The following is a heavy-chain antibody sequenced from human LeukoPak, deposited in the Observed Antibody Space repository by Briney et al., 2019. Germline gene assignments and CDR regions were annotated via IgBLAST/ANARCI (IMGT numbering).Heavy chain of an antibody. J-gene: IGHJ3*02. CDR2: INHSGST. CDR3: ASTAWGVRGAFDI. CDR1: GGSFSGYY. V-gene: IGHV4-34*01. Sequence: PSETLSLTCAVYGGSFSGYYWSWIRQPPGKGLEWIGEINHSGSTNYNPSLKSRVTISVDTSKNQFSLKLSSVTAADTAVYYCASTAWGVRGAFDIWGQGTMVTVSS. D-gene: IGHD3-10*01.